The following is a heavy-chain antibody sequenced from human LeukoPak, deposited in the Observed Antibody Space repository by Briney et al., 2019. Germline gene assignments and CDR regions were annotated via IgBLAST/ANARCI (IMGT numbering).Heavy chain of an antibody. V-gene: IGHV3-53*01. CDR3: ARRPEGYLKSGYWYFDL. CDR1: GFTVSSNY. Sequence: PGGSLRLSCAAPGFTVSSNYMSWVRQAPGKGLEWVSVIYSGGSTYYADSVKGRFTISRDNSKNTLYLQMNSLRAEDTAVYYCARRPEGYLKSGYWYFDLWGRGTLVTVSS. J-gene: IGHJ2*01. D-gene: IGHD5-24*01. CDR2: IYSGGST.